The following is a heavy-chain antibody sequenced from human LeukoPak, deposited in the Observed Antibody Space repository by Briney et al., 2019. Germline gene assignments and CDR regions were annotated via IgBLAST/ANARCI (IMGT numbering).Heavy chain of an antibody. CDR2: IYYSGST. V-gene: IGHV4-39*01. CDR1: GGSISSSSYY. Sequence: SETLSLTCTVSGGSISSSSYYWGWIRQPPGKGLEWIGSIYYSGSTYYNPSLKSRVTISVDTSKNQFSLKLSSVTAADTAVYYCARRFGQQLADYWGQGTLVTVSS. CDR3: ARRFGQQLADY. D-gene: IGHD6-13*01. J-gene: IGHJ4*02.